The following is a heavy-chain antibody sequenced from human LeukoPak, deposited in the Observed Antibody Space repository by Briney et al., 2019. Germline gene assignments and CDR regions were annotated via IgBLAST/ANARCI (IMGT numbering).Heavy chain of an antibody. CDR1: GFTFSNYA. V-gene: IGHV3-23*01. Sequence: GGSLGLSCGTSGFTFSNYAMSWVRPAPGKGLEWVSAINGSGGSTYYAGSVKGRFTISRDNSKNTLYLQMNSLRAEDTAVYYCAKNRGPRGYSYVLSSYYFDYWGQGTLVTVSS. CDR3: AKNRGPRGYSYVLSSYYFDY. J-gene: IGHJ4*02. CDR2: INGSGGST. D-gene: IGHD5-18*01.